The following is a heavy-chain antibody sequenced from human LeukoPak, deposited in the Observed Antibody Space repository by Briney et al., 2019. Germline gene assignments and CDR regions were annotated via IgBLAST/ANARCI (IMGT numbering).Heavy chain of an antibody. D-gene: IGHD3-22*01. V-gene: IGHV1-69*13. J-gene: IGHJ1*01. CDR3: SYDSSGYSIYFQH. Sequence: ASVKVSCKASGGTFSSYAISWVRQAPGQGLEWMGGIIPIFGTANYAQKFQGRVTITADESTSTAYMELSSPRSEDTAVYYCSYDSSGYSIYFQHWGQGTLVTVSS. CDR1: GGTFSSYA. CDR2: IIPIFGTA.